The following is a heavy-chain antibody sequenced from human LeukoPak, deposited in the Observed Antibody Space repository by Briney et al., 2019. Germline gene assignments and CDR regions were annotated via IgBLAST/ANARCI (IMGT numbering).Heavy chain of an antibody. CDR2: ISSSSSTI. D-gene: IGHD3-16*02. CDR3: ARDQGLRSYYFDY. J-gene: IGHJ4*02. Sequence: GGSLRLSCAASGCTFSSYSMNWVRKAPGKGLEWVSYISSSSSTIYYADSVKGRFTISRDNAKNSLYLQMNSLRAEDTAVYYCARDQGLRSYYFDYWGQGTLVTVSS. V-gene: IGHV3-48*04. CDR1: GCTFSSYS.